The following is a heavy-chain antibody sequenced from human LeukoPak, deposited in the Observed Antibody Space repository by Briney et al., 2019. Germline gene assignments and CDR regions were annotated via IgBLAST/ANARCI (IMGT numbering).Heavy chain of an antibody. J-gene: IGHJ4*02. CDR3: ARSPHYYDSSGYYPY. CDR1: GFTFSSYW. Sequence: GGSLRLSCAASGFTFSSYWMHWVRQAPGKGLVWVSRINTDGSSTSYADSVKGRFTISRDNAKNTLYLQMNSLRAEDTAVYYCARSPHYYDSSGYYPYWGQGTLVTVSS. V-gene: IGHV3-74*01. CDR2: INTDGSST. D-gene: IGHD3-22*01.